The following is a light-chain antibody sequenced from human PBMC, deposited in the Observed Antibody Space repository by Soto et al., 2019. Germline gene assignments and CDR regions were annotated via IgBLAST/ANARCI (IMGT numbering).Light chain of an antibody. CDR3: QQYSSSPPEFT. CDR2: GAS. CDR1: QSISSNY. V-gene: IGKV3-20*01. J-gene: IGKJ3*01. Sequence: EIVLTQSPGTLSLSPGERATLSCRASQSISSNYLAWYQQRPGQAPRLLIFGASYRATGIPDRFSGSGSGKDFTLNLSRLGPEDFAVYYCQQYSSSPPEFTFGPGTRVESK.